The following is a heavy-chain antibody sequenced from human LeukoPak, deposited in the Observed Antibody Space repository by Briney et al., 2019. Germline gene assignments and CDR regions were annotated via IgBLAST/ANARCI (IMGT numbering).Heavy chain of an antibody. J-gene: IGHJ3*02. CDR1: GFTFSSDS. V-gene: IGHV3-48*01. CDR2: ISSSSSII. Sequence: GGSLRLSCAASGFTFSSDSMNWVRQAPGKGLEWVSYISSSSSIIYYADSVKGRFTISRDNSKNTLYLQMNSLRAEDTAVYYCARERTPKSVDAFDIWGQGTMVTVSS. CDR3: ARERTPKSVDAFDI.